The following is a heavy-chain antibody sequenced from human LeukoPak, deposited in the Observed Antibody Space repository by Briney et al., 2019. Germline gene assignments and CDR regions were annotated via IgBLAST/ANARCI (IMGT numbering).Heavy chain of an antibody. CDR2: IYYSGST. CDR3: ASGAARVVVTAFDY. J-gene: IGHJ4*02. CDR1: GGSISSSSYY. V-gene: IGHV4-39*07. Sequence: SETLSLTCTVSGGSISSSSYYWGWIRQPPGKGLEWIGSIYYSGSTYYNPSLKSRVTISVDTSKNQFSLKLSSVTAADTAVCYCASGAARVVVTAFDYWGQGTLVTVSS. D-gene: IGHD2-21*02.